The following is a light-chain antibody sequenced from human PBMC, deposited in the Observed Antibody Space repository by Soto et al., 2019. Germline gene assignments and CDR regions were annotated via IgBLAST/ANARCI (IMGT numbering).Light chain of an antibody. V-gene: IGKV1-5*01. Sequence: DIQMTQSPSTLSASVGDRVTITCRASQSISSWLAWYQQKPGKAPKLLIYGASSLESGLPSRFSGSGSGTEITLTINSLQPDDFASYYCQHYNSYWTFGQGTKVEIK. CDR2: GAS. CDR1: QSISSW. J-gene: IGKJ1*01. CDR3: QHYNSYWT.